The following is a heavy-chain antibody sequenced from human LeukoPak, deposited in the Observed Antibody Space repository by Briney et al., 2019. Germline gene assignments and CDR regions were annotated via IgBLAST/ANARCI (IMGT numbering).Heavy chain of an antibody. D-gene: IGHD5-18*01. CDR1: GCTFSSYG. J-gene: IGHJ4*02. CDR2: IRYDGSNK. CDR3: AKGQGYNYGDSIDY. Sequence: GGSLRLSCAASGCTFSSYGMHWVRQAPGKGREWVAFIRYDGSNKYYADSVKGRFTVSRDNSKNTLYLQMNSLRDEDTAVYYCAKGQGYNYGDSIDYWGQGTLVTVSS. V-gene: IGHV3-30*02.